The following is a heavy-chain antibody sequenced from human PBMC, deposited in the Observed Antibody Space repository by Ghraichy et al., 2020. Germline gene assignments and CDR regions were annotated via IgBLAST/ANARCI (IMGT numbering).Heavy chain of an antibody. CDR3: AKVATVNYYYGMDV. D-gene: IGHD4-11*01. CDR1: GFTFSSYA. J-gene: IGHJ6*02. CDR2: ISGSGGST. V-gene: IGHV3-23*01. Sequence: GSLRLSCAASGFTFSSYAMSWVRQAPGKGLEWVSVISGSGGSTSYADSVKGRFTVSRDNSKNTLYLQMNSLRAEDTAVYYCAKVATVNYYYGMDVWGQGTTVTVSS.